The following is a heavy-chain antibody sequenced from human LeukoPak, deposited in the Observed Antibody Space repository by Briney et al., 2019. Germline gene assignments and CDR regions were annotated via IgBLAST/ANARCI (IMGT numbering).Heavy chain of an antibody. CDR1: GGTFSSYA. CDR3: ARAGHRCSSTSCYKGPDY. J-gene: IGHJ4*02. Sequence: GASVKVSCKASGGTFSSYAISWVRQAPGQGLEWMGGIIPIFGTANYAQKFQGRVTITADESTSTAYMELSSLRSEDTAVCYCARAGHRCSSTSCYKGPDYWGQGTLVTVSS. CDR2: IIPIFGTA. D-gene: IGHD2-2*02. V-gene: IGHV1-69*13.